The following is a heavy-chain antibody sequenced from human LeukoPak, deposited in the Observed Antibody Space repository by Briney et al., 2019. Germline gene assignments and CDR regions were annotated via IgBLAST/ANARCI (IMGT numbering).Heavy chain of an antibody. CDR1: GFTFSSYA. V-gene: IGHV3-30-3*01. Sequence: GGSLRLSCAASGFTFSSYAMHWVRQAPGKGLEWVAVISYDGSNKYYADSVKGRFTISRDNSKNTLYLQMNSLRAEDTAVYYCASQPSEQWHNGGGYWGQRTLVTVSS. CDR3: ASQPSEQWHNGGGY. J-gene: IGHJ4*02. CDR2: ISYDGSNK. D-gene: IGHD6-19*01.